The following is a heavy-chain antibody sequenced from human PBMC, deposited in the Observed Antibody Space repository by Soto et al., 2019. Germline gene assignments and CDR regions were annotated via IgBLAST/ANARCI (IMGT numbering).Heavy chain of an antibody. CDR2: IYYSGST. V-gene: IGHV4-39*01. CDR3: ARRGSSSWYGY. J-gene: IGHJ4*02. D-gene: IGHD6-13*01. Sequence: QLQLQESGPGLVKPSETLSLTCTVSGGSISSSSYYWGWIRQPPGKGLEWIGVIYYSGSTYYNPSLQSRVTISRDTSKNQFSLKLSSVTAADTAVYYCARRGSSSWYGYWGQGTLVTVSS. CDR1: GGSISSSSYY.